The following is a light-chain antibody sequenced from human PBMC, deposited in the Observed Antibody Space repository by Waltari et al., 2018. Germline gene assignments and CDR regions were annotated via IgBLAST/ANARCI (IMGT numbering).Light chain of an antibody. V-gene: IGLV2-14*03. CDR3: SSYTLTNPVV. CDR2: DVS. Sequence: QSVVTQPASVSVSPGPSISIPCTGTSNDIGANDYVSWYQQHPGRAPQLVIYDVSVRPSGVSIRFSGSKSGNTASLTISGLQAEDEALYYCSSYTLTNPVVFGGGTKLTVL. CDR1: SNDIGANDY. J-gene: IGLJ2*01.